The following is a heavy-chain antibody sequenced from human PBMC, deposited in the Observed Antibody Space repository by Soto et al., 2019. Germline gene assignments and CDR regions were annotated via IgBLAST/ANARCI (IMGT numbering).Heavy chain of an antibody. V-gene: IGHV1-69*02. D-gene: IGHD6-6*01. CDR1: VGTFSSYT. Sequence: QVQLVQSGAEVKNPGSSVKVSCKASVGTFSSYTISWVRQAPGQGLEWMVRIIPILGIANYAQKFQVRFTITAAKSTSTDYRELSSLRSEDTAVYYCAIQERLLVALDYWVQGTLVTVS. CDR3: AIQERLLVALDY. CDR2: IIPILGIA. J-gene: IGHJ4*02.